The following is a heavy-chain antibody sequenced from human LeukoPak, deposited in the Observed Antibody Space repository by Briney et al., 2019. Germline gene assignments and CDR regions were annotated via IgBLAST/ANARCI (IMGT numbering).Heavy chain of an antibody. Sequence: PSETLSLTCTVSGGSISSGGYYWSWIRQHPGTGLEWIGYIYYSGSTYYNPSLKSRVTISVDTSKNQFSLKLSSVTAADTAVYYCARDSGSYPNYFDYWGQGTLVTVSS. CDR2: IYYSGST. CDR3: ARDSGSYPNYFDY. CDR1: GGSISSGGYY. D-gene: IGHD1-26*01. V-gene: IGHV4-31*03. J-gene: IGHJ4*02.